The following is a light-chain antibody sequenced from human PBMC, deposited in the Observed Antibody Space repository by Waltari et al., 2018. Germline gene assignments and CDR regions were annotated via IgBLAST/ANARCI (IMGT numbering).Light chain of an antibody. CDR3: CSYTSSSTLV. V-gene: IGLV2-14*03. Sequence: QSALTQPASVSWSPGQSITISCTGTSSDVGGYNYVSWYQQHPGKAPKLMIYDVSKRPSGVSNRFSGSKSGNTASLTISGLQAEDEADYYCCSYTSSSTLVFGGGTKLTVL. J-gene: IGLJ2*01. CDR2: DVS. CDR1: SSDVGGYNY.